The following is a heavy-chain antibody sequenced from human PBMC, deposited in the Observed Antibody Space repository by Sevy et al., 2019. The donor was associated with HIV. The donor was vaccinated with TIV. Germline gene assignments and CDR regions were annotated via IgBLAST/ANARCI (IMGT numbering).Heavy chain of an antibody. CDR2: ISYDGNYT. CDR3: ARDPNLHAYDL. V-gene: IGHV3-30-3*01. J-gene: IGHJ3*01. CDR1: GFTFGSYS. Sequence: GGSLRLSFPASGFTFGSYSMYWVRQAPGKGLEWVAIISYDGNYTYCADSMKGRFTISRDNSKNTLYLQMNRLRVEDTAVYYCARDPNLHAYDLWGLGTKVTVSS.